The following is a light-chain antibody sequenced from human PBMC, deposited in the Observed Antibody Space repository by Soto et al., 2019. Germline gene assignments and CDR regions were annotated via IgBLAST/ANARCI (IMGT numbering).Light chain of an antibody. J-gene: IGLJ1*01. CDR3: RSYTSHNTYV. V-gene: IGLV2-14*01. CDR1: SSDVGGYNY. Sequence: QSALTQPASVSGSPGQSITISCTGTSSDVGGYNYVSWYQQHPDKAPKLMIYDVSNRPSGVSNRFSGSNSGNTASLTISALQAEDETYYYCRSYTSHNTYVFGTGTQLTVL. CDR2: DVS.